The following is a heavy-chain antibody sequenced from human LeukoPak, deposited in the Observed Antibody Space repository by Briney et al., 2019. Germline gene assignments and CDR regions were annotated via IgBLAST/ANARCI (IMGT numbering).Heavy chain of an antibody. CDR1: GGSISTAHW. J-gene: IGHJ4*01. Sequence: SETLSLTCAVSGGSISTAHWWNWVRQSPGKGLEWIGEIYHRGNSNYNPSLKSRVSISVDTSKNQFSLKVTSLTAADTAVYYCARAFHPPDFAFGRAPYYFDLWSQGTLVTVSS. V-gene: IGHV4-4*02. CDR3: ARAFHPPDFAFGRAPYYFDL. CDR2: IYHRGNS. D-gene: IGHD3-16*01.